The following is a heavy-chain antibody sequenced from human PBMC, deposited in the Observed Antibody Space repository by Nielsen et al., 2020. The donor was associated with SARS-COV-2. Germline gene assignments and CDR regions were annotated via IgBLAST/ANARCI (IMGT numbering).Heavy chain of an antibody. CDR1: GYTFTGYY. V-gene: IGHV1-3*01. Sequence: ASVKVSCKASGYTFTGYYMHWVRQAPGQRLEWMGWINAGNGNTKYSQKFQGRVTITRDTSASTAYMELSSLRSEDTAVYYCARDRRTLYYYMDVWGKGTTVTVSS. J-gene: IGHJ6*03. CDR3: ARDRRTLYYYMDV. D-gene: IGHD1-14*01. CDR2: INAGNGNT.